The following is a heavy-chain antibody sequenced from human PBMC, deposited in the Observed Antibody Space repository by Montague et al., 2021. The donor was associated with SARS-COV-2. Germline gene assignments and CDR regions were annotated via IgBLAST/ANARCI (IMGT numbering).Heavy chain of an antibody. J-gene: IGHJ6*02. CDR1: GGSISGYY. CDR2: ISHSGST. Sequence: SETLSLTCAVYGGSISGYYWSWIRQPPGKGLEWIGDISHSGSTNYNPSLKSRVTISIDTSKDQFSLKLSSVTAADTAVYYCARISYRLLFIASDYGFDFWGQGTTVTVSS. D-gene: IGHD2-2*01. V-gene: IGHV4-34*01. CDR3: ARISYRLLFIASDYGFDF.